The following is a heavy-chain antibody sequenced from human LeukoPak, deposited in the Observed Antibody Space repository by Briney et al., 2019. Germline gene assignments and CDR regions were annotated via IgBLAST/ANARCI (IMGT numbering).Heavy chain of an antibody. CDR1: GYTFSSYG. J-gene: IGHJ4*02. V-gene: IGHV1-18*04. CDR2: ISAYDGDT. Sequence: ASVKVSCKASGYTFSSYGISWVRQAPGQGLEWMGWISAYDGDTNYVQNLQGRVTMTTDTSTSTAYMEMRSLRSDDTAVYYCARIAEYHLARHFDYWGQGTLVPVSS. CDR3: ARIAEYHLARHFDY. D-gene: IGHD6-13*01.